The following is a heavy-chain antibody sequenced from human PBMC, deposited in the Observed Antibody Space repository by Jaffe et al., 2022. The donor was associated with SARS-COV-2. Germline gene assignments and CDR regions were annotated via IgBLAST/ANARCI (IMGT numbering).Heavy chain of an antibody. D-gene: IGHD3-10*01. CDR2: ISYDGSNK. CDR1: GFTFSSYG. Sequence: QVQLVESGGGVVQPGRSLRLSCAASGFTFSSYGMHWVRQAPGKGLEWVAVISYDGSNKYYADSVKGRFTISRDNSKNTLYLQMNSLRAEDTAVYYCAKVSRNYYGSGSTENAFDIWGQGTMVTVSS. J-gene: IGHJ3*02. CDR3: AKVSRNYYGSGSTENAFDI. V-gene: IGHV3-30*18.